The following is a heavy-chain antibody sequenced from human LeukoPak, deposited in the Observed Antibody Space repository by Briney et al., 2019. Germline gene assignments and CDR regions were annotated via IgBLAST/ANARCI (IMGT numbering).Heavy chain of an antibody. V-gene: IGHV1-2*02. CDR2: INPNSGGT. CDR3: AQGQVGYCSSTSCYVNNWFDP. CDR1: GGTFISYA. D-gene: IGHD2-2*01. Sequence: SGKVSCKGAGGTFISYAISWVRQAPGQGLEWMGWINPNSGGTNYAQKFQGRVTMTRDTSISTAYMELSRLRSDDTAVYYCAQGQVGYCSSTSCYVNNWFDPWGQGTLVTVSS. J-gene: IGHJ5*02.